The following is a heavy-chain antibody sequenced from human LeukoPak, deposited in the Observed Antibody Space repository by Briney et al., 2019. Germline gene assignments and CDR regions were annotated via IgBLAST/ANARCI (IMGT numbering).Heavy chain of an antibody. CDR2: ISASGGRT. CDR1: GFTFSSPA. D-gene: IGHD1-26*01. V-gene: IGHV3-23*01. CDR3: AKDQRWESPHYLDP. J-gene: IGHJ5*02. Sequence: PGGSLRLSCADSGFTFSSPAMSWVRRVPGGWLEWVSGISASGGRTYYADSVRRRFPLSRDNSKHPLSAQMNSLSDEDTAVYYCAKDQRWESPHYLDPWGQGPLVPVSS.